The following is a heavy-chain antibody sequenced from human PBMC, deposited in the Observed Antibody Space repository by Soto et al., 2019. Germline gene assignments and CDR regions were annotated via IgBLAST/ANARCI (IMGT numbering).Heavy chain of an antibody. Sequence: ASVKVSCKASGYTFTGYYMHWVRQAPGQGLEWMGWINPNSGGTNYAQKFQGWVTMTRDTSISTAYMELSRLRSDDTAVYYCARDAAWSYYGSGSYPDYWGQGTLVTVSS. CDR3: ARDAAWSYYGSGSYPDY. J-gene: IGHJ4*02. CDR2: INPNSGGT. V-gene: IGHV1-2*04. D-gene: IGHD3-10*01. CDR1: GYTFTGYY.